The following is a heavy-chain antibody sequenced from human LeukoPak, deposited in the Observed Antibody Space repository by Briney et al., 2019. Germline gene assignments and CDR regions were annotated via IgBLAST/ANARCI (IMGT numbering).Heavy chain of an antibody. CDR1: GFMFRNYW. V-gene: IGHV3-74*01. CDR2: ISGDGGSS. J-gene: IGHJ4*02. Sequence: GGSLRLSCAASGFMFRNYWMHWVRQAPGEGLVWVSYISGDGGSSTYADSVKGRFTISRDNAKNTLFLQMNSLRAEDTAVYYCANSFDSWGQGTLVTVSS. CDR3: ANSFDS.